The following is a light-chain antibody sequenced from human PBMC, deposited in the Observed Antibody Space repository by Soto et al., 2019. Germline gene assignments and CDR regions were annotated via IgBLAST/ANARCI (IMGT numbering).Light chain of an antibody. CDR1: QGVSRW. Sequence: DIQLTQSPSTLSASVGETLTITYRSSQGVSRWLDWYTQKPGKAPKLLIYDASTLESGVPSRFSGSGSGTEFTLSISSLQADDFASYYCQHYMSYPWTFGRGNKGDI. V-gene: IGKV1-5*01. CDR2: DAS. J-gene: IGKJ1*01. CDR3: QHYMSYPWT.